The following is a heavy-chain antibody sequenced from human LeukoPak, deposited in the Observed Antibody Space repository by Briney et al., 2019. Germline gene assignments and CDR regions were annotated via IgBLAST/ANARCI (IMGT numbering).Heavy chain of an antibody. D-gene: IGHD3-22*01. CDR3: ARRHTYYYDSSGYPLDAFDI. CDR1: GGSISSYY. Sequence: ASETLSLTCTVSGGSISSYYWSWIRQPPGKGLEWIGYIYYSGSTNYNPSLKSRVTISVDTSKNQFSLKLSSVTAADTAVYYCARRHTYYYDSSGYPLDAFDIWGQGTMVTVPS. V-gene: IGHV4-59*01. J-gene: IGHJ3*02. CDR2: IYYSGST.